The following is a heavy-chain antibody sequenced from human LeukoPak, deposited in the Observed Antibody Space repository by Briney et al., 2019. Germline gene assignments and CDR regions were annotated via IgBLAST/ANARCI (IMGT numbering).Heavy chain of an antibody. CDR3: ARKRSFDL. CDR2: IYYSESA. V-gene: IGHV4-59*02. D-gene: IGHD3-9*01. CDR1: SDSVSSYY. Sequence: SETLSLTCTVSSDSVSSYYWSWIPQPPGKRLEWIGCIYYSESATYNPSLKSRVTISLDTSKNQFFLKLSSVTAADTAVYYCARKRSFDLWGQGTLVTVSS. J-gene: IGHJ4*02.